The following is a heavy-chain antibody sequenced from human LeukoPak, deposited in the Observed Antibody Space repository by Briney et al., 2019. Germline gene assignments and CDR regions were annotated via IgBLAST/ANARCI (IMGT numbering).Heavy chain of an antibody. J-gene: IGHJ4*02. Sequence: GGSLRLSCAASGFTFSNAWMSWVRQAPGKGLEWVGRIKSKTDGGTTDYAAPVKGRFTISRDDSKNTLYPQMNSLKTEDTAVYYCTTEESGKDFWSGYYRSLDYWGQGTLVTVSS. D-gene: IGHD3-3*01. V-gene: IGHV3-15*01. CDR1: GFTFSNAW. CDR2: IKSKTDGGTT. CDR3: TTEESGKDFWSGYYRSLDY.